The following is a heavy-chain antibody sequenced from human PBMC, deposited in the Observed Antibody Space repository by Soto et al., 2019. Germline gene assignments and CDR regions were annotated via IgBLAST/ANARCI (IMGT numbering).Heavy chain of an antibody. CDR3: ARRRIIGTSYSDY. CDR2: IHSSGTT. D-gene: IGHD1-7*01. CDR1: SGSINSFY. Sequence: SETLSLTCTVSSGSINSFYWSWIRQPAGKGLEWIGRIHSSGTTNYNPSLKSRVTMSVDTSRNQFSLKLTSVTAADTAVYYCARRRIIGTSYSDYWGQGVLVTVSS. J-gene: IGHJ4*02. V-gene: IGHV4-4*07.